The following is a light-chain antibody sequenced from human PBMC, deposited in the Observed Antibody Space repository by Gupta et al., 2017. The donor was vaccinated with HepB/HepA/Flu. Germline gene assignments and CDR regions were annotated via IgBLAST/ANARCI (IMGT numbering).Light chain of an antibody. J-gene: IGLJ1*01. CDR3: QSYDNMDV. CDR2: EDY. V-gene: IGLV6-57*03. Sequence: NFMLTQPHSVSGSPGETVIISCTRSRGSIASNDVQWYQQRPGSAPTTLIYEDYQRPSGVPGRFSGSIDISSNSASLTISGLKTEDEAEYYCQSYDNMDVFGTGTKVTVL. CDR1: RGSIASND.